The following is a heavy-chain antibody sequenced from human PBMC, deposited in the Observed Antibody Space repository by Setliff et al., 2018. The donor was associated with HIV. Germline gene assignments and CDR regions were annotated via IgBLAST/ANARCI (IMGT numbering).Heavy chain of an antibody. V-gene: IGHV1-69*13. CDR3: ARVRRLGYCSEGSCPPDN. D-gene: IGHD2-15*01. CDR2: IIPMFGTA. J-gene: IGHJ4*02. Sequence: PSVKVSCKASGGTFSSYGINWVRQAPGQGLEWMGGIIPMFGTANYAQKFQGRVTISADESTSTVYMELTRLRSEDTAVYFCARVRRLGYCSEGSCPPDNWGQGTLVTVSS. CDR1: GGTFSSYG.